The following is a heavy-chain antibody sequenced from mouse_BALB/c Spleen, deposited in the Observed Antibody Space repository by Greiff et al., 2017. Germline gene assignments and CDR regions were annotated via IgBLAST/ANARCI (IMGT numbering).Heavy chain of an antibody. Sequence: DVQLVESGGGLVQPGGSRKLSCAASGFTFSSFGMHWVRQAPEKGLEWVAYISSGSSTIYYADTVKGRFTISRDNPKNTLFLQMTSLRSEDTAMYYCAREGLFDYDAMDYWGQGTSVTVSS. V-gene: IGHV5-17*02. CDR2: ISSGSSTI. CDR1: GFTFSSFG. CDR3: AREGLFDYDAMDY. D-gene: IGHD1-1*01. J-gene: IGHJ4*01.